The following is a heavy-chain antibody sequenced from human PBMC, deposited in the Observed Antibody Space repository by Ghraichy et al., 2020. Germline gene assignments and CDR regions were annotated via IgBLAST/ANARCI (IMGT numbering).Heavy chain of an antibody. D-gene: IGHD5-18*01. V-gene: IGHV4-4*07. J-gene: IGHJ4*02. CDR3: ARSTSLQPFDF. Sequence: SQTLSLTCTVSGGSMFGYYWSWIRQPAGKGLEWIGRVSTTGNPNYCPSLKSRVAMSLDTSKSHFSLRLGSVTAADTAVYYCARSTSLQPFDFWGQGTLVAVSS. CDR2: VSTTGNP. CDR1: GGSMFGYY.